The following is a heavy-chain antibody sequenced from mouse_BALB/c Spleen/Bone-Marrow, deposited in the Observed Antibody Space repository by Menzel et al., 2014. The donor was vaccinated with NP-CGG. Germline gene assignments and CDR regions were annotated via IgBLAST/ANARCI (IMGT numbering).Heavy chain of an antibody. J-gene: IGHJ3*01. CDR1: GYTFTSYY. CDR3: TREGDSPFAY. CDR2: INPSNGGT. Sequence: QVHAKQSGAELVKPGASVKLSCKASGYTFTSYYMYWVKQRPGQGLEWIGEINPSNGGTNFNEKFKSKATLTVDKSSSTAYMQLSSLTSEDSAVYYCTREGDSPFAYWGQGTLVTVSA. D-gene: IGHD2-13*01. V-gene: IGHV1S81*02.